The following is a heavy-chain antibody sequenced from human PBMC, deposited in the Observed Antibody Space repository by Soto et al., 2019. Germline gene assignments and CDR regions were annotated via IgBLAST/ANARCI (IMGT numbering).Heavy chain of an antibody. V-gene: IGHV4-31*03. J-gene: IGHJ3*02. CDR1: GGSISSGGYY. D-gene: IGHD2-8*01. CDR2: IYYSGST. CDR3: ARFLVGYCTNGVCYTGGAFDI. Sequence: SETLSLTCTVSGGSISSGGYYWSWIRQHPGKGLEWIGYIYYSGSTYYNPSLKSRVTISVDTSKNQFSLKLSSVTAADTAVYYCARFLVGYCTNGVCYTGGAFDIWGQGTMVTVSS.